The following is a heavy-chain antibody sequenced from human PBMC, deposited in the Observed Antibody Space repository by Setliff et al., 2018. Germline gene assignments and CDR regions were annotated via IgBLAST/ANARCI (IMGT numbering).Heavy chain of an antibody. V-gene: IGHV4-38-2*01. CDR2: IYYSGST. D-gene: IGHD6-13*01. Sequence: SETLSLTCAVSGYSISSGNYWGWIRQPPGKGLEWIGSIYYSGSTYYNPSLKSRVTISVDTSKNQFSLKLSSVTAADTAVYYCARFAGSSGVDYWGQGTLVT. CDR1: GYSISSGNY. CDR3: ARFAGSSGVDY. J-gene: IGHJ4*02.